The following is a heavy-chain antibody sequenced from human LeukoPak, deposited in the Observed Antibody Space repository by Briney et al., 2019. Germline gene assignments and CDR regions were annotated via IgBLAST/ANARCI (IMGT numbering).Heavy chain of an antibody. J-gene: IGHJ4*02. CDR3: ARSPVYDSSGYYPDY. D-gene: IGHD3-22*01. V-gene: IGHV4-4*02. CDR1: GGSISSSNW. CDR2: IYHSGST. Sequence: SETLSLTCAVSGGSISSSNWWSWVRQPPGKGLEWIGEIYHSGSTNYNPSLKSRVTISVDKSKTQFSLKLSSVTAADTAVYYCARSPVYDSSGYYPDYWGQGTLVTVSS.